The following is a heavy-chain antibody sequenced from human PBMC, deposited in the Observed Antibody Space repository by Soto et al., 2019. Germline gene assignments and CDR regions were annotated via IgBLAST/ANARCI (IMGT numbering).Heavy chain of an antibody. CDR2: MSYGGSNE. CDR1: GFTFSNYA. V-gene: IGHV3-30*18. D-gene: IGHD4-17*01. CDR3: AKEGGRGTTTVTNRAFDI. Sequence: QVQLVESGGGVVQPGRSLRLSCAASGFTFSNYAMHWVRQAPGKGLEWVAVMSYGGSNENYADSVKGRFTIPRDNSENTLSLQMNSLRPEDTAMYYCAKEGGRGTTTVTNRAFDIWGQGTMVTVSS. J-gene: IGHJ3*02.